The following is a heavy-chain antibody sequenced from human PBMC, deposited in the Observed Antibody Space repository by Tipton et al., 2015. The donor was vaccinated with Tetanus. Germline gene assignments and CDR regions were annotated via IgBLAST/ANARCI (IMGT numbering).Heavy chain of an antibody. CDR1: GFTFDDYA. J-gene: IGHJ4*02. D-gene: IGHD2-2*01. CDR3: AKDQGVVVPAVSYYFDY. CDR2: ISYDGSNK. V-gene: IGHV3-30*18. Sequence: SLRLSCAASGFTFDDYAMHWVRQAPGKGLEWVAVISYDGSNKYYADSVKGRFTISRDNSKNTLYLQMNSLRAEDTAVYYCAKDQGVVVPAVSYYFDYWGQGTLVTVSS.